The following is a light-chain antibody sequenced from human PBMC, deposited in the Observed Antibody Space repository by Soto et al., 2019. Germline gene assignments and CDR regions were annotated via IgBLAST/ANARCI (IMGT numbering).Light chain of an antibody. CDR3: QQDNSHMT. CDR2: KAA. V-gene: IGKV1-5*03. Sequence: MIPSPATLSGAVGDRVTITCRASQTISSWLAWYQQKPWKAPKHLIDKAATVKSGLPSRCSGRGARTEFTLTSSILPPDDVATYCYQQDNSHMTFGQGTKVEI. CDR1: QTISSW. J-gene: IGKJ1*01.